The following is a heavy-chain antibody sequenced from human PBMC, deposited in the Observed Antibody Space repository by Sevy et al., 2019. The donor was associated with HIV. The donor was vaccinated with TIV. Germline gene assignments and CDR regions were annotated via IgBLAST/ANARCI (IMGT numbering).Heavy chain of an antibody. CDR2: IFYSRST. Sequence: SETLSLTRTVSGASISGYYWSWIRQPPGKGLEWIGYIFYSRSTHYSPSLKSRVTISVDTSKNQFSLRLSSMTAADTAVYYCARASPNYYYGMDVWGQGTTVTVSS. CDR1: GASISGYY. CDR3: ARASPNYYYGMDV. J-gene: IGHJ6*02. V-gene: IGHV4-59*01.